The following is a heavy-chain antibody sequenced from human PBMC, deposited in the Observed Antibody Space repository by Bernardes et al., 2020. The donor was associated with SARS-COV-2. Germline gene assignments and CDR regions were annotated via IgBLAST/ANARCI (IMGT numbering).Heavy chain of an antibody. CDR1: GYSFTSYD. Sequence: ASVKVSCKASGYSFTSYDINWVRQATGQGLEWMGWMNPNTGNTGYAQKFHGRVTMTRNTSIRTAYMELSSLRSEDTAVYYCARGHTYYYDNSGYSSPHQPDDYWGQGTLVTVSS. V-gene: IGHV1-8*01. D-gene: IGHD3-22*01. CDR3: ARGHTYYYDNSGYSSPHQPDDY. J-gene: IGHJ4*02. CDR2: MNPNTGNT.